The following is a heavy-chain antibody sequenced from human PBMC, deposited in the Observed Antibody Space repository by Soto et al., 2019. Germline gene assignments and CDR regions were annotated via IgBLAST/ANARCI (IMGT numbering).Heavy chain of an antibody. D-gene: IGHD3-10*01. J-gene: IGHJ3*02. Sequence: QGQLVESGGGVVQPGRSLRLSCAASGFTFSSHAMHWVRQDPGKGLEWVSVISYDGSNKFYADSVKGRFTISRDTSKSTLYLQMNSLRVEDTAVYYCARDRTMAGYDAFDIWGQGTMVTVSS. CDR3: ARDRTMAGYDAFDI. V-gene: IGHV3-30-3*01. CDR2: ISYDGSNK. CDR1: GFTFSSHA.